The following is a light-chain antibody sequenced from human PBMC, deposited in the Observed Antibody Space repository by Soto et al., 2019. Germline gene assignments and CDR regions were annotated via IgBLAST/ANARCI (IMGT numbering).Light chain of an antibody. CDR3: SSYTTSSTPLYV. Sequence: QSALAQPASVSGSPGQSITISCTGTSRDTAGYNYVSWYQQHPGKAPKLMIYEVSNRPSGVSNRFSGSQSGNTASLTISGLQAEDEANYYCSSYTTSSTPLYVFGTGTKVTVL. V-gene: IGLV2-14*01. J-gene: IGLJ1*01. CDR2: EVS. CDR1: SRDTAGYNY.